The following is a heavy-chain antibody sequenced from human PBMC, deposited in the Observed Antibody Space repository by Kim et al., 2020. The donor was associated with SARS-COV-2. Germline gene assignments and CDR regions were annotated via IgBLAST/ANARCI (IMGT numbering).Heavy chain of an antibody. D-gene: IGHD3-22*01. V-gene: IGHV4-39*07. CDR1: GGSISSSSYY. CDR2: IYYSGST. J-gene: IGHJ3*02. CDR3: ARVGPVVVIERPDAFDI. Sequence: SETLSLTCTVSGGSISSSSYYWGWIRQPPGKGLEWIGSIYYSGSTYYNPSLKSRVTISVDTSKNQFSLKLSSVTAADTAVYYCARVGPVVVIERPDAFDIWGQGTMVTVSS.